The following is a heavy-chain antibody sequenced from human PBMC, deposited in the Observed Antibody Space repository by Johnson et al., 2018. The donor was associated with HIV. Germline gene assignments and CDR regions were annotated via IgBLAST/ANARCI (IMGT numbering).Heavy chain of an antibody. CDR3: ARGGGWATDAFDI. CDR1: GFTFSDYY. V-gene: IGHV3-11*04. Sequence: QVQLVESGGGLVKPGGSLRLSCVASGFTFSDYYMSWIRQAPGKGLEWISYISSSDSTIYSADSVQGRFTISRDNAKKSLYLQMNSLRAEDTAVYYCARGGGWATDAFDIWGQGTMVTVSS. CDR2: ISSSDSTI. D-gene: IGHD5-12*01. J-gene: IGHJ3*02.